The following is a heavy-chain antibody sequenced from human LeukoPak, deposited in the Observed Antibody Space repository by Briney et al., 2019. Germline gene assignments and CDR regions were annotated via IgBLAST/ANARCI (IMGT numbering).Heavy chain of an antibody. CDR1: GGTLSSHG. V-gene: IGHV1-18*04. CDR3: ARDYGDYTSYYYYMDV. J-gene: IGHJ6*03. CDR2: ISAYNGNT. D-gene: IGHD4-17*01. Sequence: ASVKVSCKASGGTLSSHGISWVRQAPGQGLEWMGWISAYNGNTNYAQKLQGRVTMTTDTSTSTAYMELRSLRSDDTAVYYCARDYGDYTSYYYYMDVWGKGTTVTVSS.